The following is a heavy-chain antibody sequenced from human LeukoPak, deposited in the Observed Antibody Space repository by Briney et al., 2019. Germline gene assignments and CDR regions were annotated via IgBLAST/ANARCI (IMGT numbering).Heavy chain of an antibody. J-gene: IGHJ4*02. V-gene: IGHV3-11*04. CDR2: ISSSGSTI. D-gene: IGHD3-3*01. Sequence: GGSLRLSCAASGFTFSDYYMSWIRQAPGKGLEWVSYISSSGSTIYYADPVKGRFTISRDNAKNSLYLQMNSLRAEDTAVYYCASLPYYDFWSGYYNGGLWGQGTLVTVSS. CDR3: ASLPYYDFWSGYYNGGL. CDR1: GFTFSDYY.